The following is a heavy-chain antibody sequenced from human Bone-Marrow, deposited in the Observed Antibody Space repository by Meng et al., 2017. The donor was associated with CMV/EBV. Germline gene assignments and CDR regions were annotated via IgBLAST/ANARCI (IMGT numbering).Heavy chain of an antibody. V-gene: IGHV4-59*01. D-gene: IGHD4-23*01. CDR3: ARVKQNWFDP. CDR1: GCSISSYY. Sequence: SETLSLTCTVSGCSISSYYWSWIRQPPGKGLEWIGYIYYSGSTNYNPSLKSRVTISVDTSKNQLSLKLSSVTAADTAVYFCARVKQNWFDPWGQGTLVTVAS. CDR2: IYYSGST. J-gene: IGHJ5*02.